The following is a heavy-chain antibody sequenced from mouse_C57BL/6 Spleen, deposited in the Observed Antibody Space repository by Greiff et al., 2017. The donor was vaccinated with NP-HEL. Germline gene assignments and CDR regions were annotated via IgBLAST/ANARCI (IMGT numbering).Heavy chain of an antibody. CDR1: GFTFSDYG. J-gene: IGHJ1*03. CDR3: ARPYYYGSSAYFDV. Sequence: EVKVVESGGGLVKPGGSLKLSCAASGFTFSDYGMHWVRQAPEKGLEWVAYISSGSSTIYYADTVKGRFTISRDNAKNTLFLQMTSLRSEDTAMYYCARPYYYGSSAYFDVWGTGTTVTVSS. V-gene: IGHV5-17*01. CDR2: ISSGSSTI. D-gene: IGHD1-1*01.